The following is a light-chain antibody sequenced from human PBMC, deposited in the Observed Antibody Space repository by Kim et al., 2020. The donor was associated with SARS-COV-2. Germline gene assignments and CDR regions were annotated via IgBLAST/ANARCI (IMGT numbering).Light chain of an antibody. Sequence: EIVLTQSPATLSLSPGERATPSCRASQSVSSYLAWYQQKPGQAPRLLIYDASNRATGIPARFSGSGSGTDFTLTISSLEPEDFAVYYCQQRSNWPPYTFGQGTKLEI. CDR1: QSVSSY. CDR2: DAS. V-gene: IGKV3-11*01. J-gene: IGKJ2*01. CDR3: QQRSNWPPYT.